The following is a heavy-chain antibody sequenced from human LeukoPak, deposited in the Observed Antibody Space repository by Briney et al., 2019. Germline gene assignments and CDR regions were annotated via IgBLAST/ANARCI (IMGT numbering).Heavy chain of an antibody. CDR3: ARDSGSGDDFLDS. CDR1: GDSVSSDSAA. V-gene: IGHV6-1*01. J-gene: IGHJ4*02. D-gene: IGHD5-12*01. CDR2: TYYRSRWHN. Sequence: SQTLSLTCAISGDSVSSDSAAWNWIRQSPSRGLEWLGRTYYRSRWHNDYAVSVKSRITISPDTSKNQFSLHLSSVTPEDTAVYYCARDSGSGDDFLDSWGQGTLVTVSS.